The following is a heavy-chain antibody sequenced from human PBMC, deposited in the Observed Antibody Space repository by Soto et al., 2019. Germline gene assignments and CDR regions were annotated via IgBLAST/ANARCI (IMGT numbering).Heavy chain of an antibody. J-gene: IGHJ4*02. CDR3: ARDPHPYYDFWSGYLEGGFDY. CDR2: INPSGGST. V-gene: IGHV1-46*01. D-gene: IGHD3-3*01. CDR1: GYTFTSYY. Sequence: QVQLVQSGAEVKKPGASVKVSCKASGYTFTSYYMHWVRQAPGQGLEWMGIINPSGGSTSYAQKFQGRVTMTWDTSTSTVYMELSSLRSEDTAVYYCARDPHPYYDFWSGYLEGGFDYWGQGTLVTVSS.